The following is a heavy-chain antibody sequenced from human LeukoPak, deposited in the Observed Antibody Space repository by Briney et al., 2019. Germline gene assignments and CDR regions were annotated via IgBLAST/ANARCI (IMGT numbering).Heavy chain of an antibody. V-gene: IGHV3-30*02. Sequence: GGSLRLSCAASGFTFNTYPMHWVRQAPGKGLEWVALIQDDGATKNYADSVRGRFTISRDNSRSTGYLQMNSLKPDDTAVYYCATQTNTLVVVISPFYYWGQGALVTVSS. CDR3: ATQTNTLVVVISPFYY. J-gene: IGHJ4*02. CDR1: GFTFNTYP. D-gene: IGHD3-22*01. CDR2: IQDDGATK.